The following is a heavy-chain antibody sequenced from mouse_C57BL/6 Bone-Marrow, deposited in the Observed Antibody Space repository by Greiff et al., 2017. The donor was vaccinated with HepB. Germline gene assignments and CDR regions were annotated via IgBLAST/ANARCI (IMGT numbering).Heavy chain of an antibody. J-gene: IGHJ4*01. CDR2: IYPGNSDT. CDR3: TRGDYDVEAIAMDY. D-gene: IGHD2-4*01. V-gene: IGHV1-5*01. Sequence: EVQLQQSGTVLARPGASVKMSCKTSGYTFTSYWMHWVKQRPGQGLEWIGAIYPGNSDTSYNQKFKGKAKLTAVTSASTAYMELSSLTNEDSAVYYCTRGDYDVEAIAMDYWGQGTSVTVSS. CDR1: GYTFTSYW.